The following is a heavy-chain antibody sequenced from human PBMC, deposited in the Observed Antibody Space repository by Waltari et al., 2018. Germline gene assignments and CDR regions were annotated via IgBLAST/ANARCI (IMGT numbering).Heavy chain of an antibody. CDR3: ARDLGYDFWSGWPEYFDL. CDR2: IKQDGSEK. J-gene: IGHJ2*01. CDR1: GFTFSSYW. D-gene: IGHD3-3*01. V-gene: IGHV3-7*01. Sequence: EVQLVESGGGLVQPGGSLRLSCAASGFTFSSYWMSWVRQAPGKGLEWVANIKQDGSEKYYVDSVKGRFTISRDNAKNSLYLQMNSLRAEDTAVYYCARDLGYDFWSGWPEYFDLWGRGTLVTVSS.